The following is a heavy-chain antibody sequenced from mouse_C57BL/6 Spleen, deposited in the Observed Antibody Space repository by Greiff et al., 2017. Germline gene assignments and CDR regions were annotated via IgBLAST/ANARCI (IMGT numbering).Heavy chain of an antibody. Sequence: VQLQQSGAELVRPGASVKLSCTASGFNIKDYYMHWVKQRPEQGLEWIGRIDPEDGDTEYAPKFQGKATMTADTSSNTAYLQLSSLTSEDTAVYYCTTGGLRPPPDYFDYWGQGTTLTVSS. J-gene: IGHJ2*01. CDR1: GFNIKDYY. D-gene: IGHD3-2*02. CDR3: TTGGLRPPPDYFDY. V-gene: IGHV14-1*01. CDR2: IDPEDGDT.